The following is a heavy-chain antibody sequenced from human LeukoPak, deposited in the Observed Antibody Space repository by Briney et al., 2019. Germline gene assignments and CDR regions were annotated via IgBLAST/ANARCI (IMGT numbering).Heavy chain of an antibody. CDR2: IYSGGAT. D-gene: IGHD7-27*01. Sequence: GGSLRLSCAASGITVSSSYMSWVRQAPGKGLEWVSSIYSGGATYYADSVKGRFTISRDNSKNTLFLQMNRLRAEDTAVYYCARDLGLWGQGTLVTVSS. CDR1: GITVSSSY. J-gene: IGHJ4*02. V-gene: IGHV3-66*01. CDR3: ARDLGL.